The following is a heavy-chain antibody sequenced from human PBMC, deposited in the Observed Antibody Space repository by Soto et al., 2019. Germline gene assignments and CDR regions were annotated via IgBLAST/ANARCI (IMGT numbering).Heavy chain of an antibody. CDR1: GFTFSSYG. V-gene: IGHV3-30*18. Sequence: GGSLRLSCAASGFTFSSYGMHWVRQAPGKGLEWVAVISYDGSNKYYADSVKGRFTISRDNSKNTLYLQMNSLRAEDTAVYYCAKGMGWYYGSGSYYHTFDYWGQGTLVTVSS. CDR2: ISYDGSNK. CDR3: AKGMGWYYGSGSYYHTFDY. D-gene: IGHD3-10*01. J-gene: IGHJ4*02.